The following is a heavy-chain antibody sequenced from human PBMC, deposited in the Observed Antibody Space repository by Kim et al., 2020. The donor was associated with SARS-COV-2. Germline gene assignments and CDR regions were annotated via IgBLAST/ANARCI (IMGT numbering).Heavy chain of an antibody. CDR3: AKDRAAAAGTGQFDY. Sequence: AASVRGRFTISRESSQNTVFLQGTSLRDDDTAVYYCAKDRAAAAGTGQFDYWGQGTLVTVSS. D-gene: IGHD6-13*01. J-gene: IGHJ4*02. V-gene: IGHV3-23*01.